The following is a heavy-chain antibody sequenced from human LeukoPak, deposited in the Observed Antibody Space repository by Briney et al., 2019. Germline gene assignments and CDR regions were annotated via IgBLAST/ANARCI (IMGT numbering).Heavy chain of an antibody. CDR1: GGSISGYY. D-gene: IGHD4-11*01. CDR2: MYHSGST. Sequence: ASETLSLTCTVSGGSISGYYWSWIRQPPGKGLQWIGYMYHSGSTTYNPSLKSRVTMSLDTSKNQFSLKLSSMTAADTAVYYCATDGLHRNAFDIWGQGTMVTASS. J-gene: IGHJ3*02. V-gene: IGHV4-59*01. CDR3: ATDGLHRNAFDI.